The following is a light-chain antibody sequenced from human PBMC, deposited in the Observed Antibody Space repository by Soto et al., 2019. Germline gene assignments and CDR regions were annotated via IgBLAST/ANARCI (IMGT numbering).Light chain of an antibody. CDR1: QSVSSN. J-gene: IGKJ5*01. Sequence: EIVMTQSPATLSVSPGERATLSCRASQSVSSNLAWYQQKRGQAPRLLIYGASSRATGIPDRFSGSGSGTDFTLTISRLEPEDFAMYYCQQYGSSPTFGQGTRLEIK. CDR3: QQYGSSPT. CDR2: GAS. V-gene: IGKV3-20*01.